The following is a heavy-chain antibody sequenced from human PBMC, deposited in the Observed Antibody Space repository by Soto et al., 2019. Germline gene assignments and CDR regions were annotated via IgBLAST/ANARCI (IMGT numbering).Heavy chain of an antibody. J-gene: IGHJ6*02. CDR2: IYYSGST. CDR3: ARVGPRITIFGVVIFPPNYYYYGMDV. Sequence: QVQLQESGPGLVKPSETLSLTCTVSGGSVSSGSYYWSWIRQPPGKGLEWIGYIYYSGSTNYNPPLKSRVTISVDTSKNQFSLKLSSVTAADTAVYYCARVGPRITIFGVVIFPPNYYYYGMDVWGQGTTVTVSS. V-gene: IGHV4-61*01. CDR1: GGSVSSGSYY. D-gene: IGHD3-3*01.